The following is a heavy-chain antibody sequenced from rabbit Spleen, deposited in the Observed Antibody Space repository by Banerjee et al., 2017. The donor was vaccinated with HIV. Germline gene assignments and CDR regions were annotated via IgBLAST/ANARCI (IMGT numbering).Heavy chain of an antibody. J-gene: IGHJ4*01. CDR1: GFSFSSGYY. Sequence: QEQLEESGGDLVKPEGSLTLTCTASGFSFSSGYYMCWVRQAPGKGPEWIACIGTTGGSSYYADWAKGRFTISKTSSTTVTLQMTSLTVADTATYFCARGAYDYGWANDLWGQGTLVTVS. V-gene: IGHV1S45*01. CDR3: ARGAYDYGWANDL. D-gene: IGHD2-1*01. CDR2: IGTTGGSS.